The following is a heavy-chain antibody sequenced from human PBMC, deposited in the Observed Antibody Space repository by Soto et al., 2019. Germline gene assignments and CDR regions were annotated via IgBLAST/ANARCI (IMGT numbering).Heavy chain of an antibody. V-gene: IGHV1-18*01. CDR3: ARGHYDILTGYSSYFDY. D-gene: IGHD3-9*01. CDR2: ISAYNGNT. CDR1: GYTFTSYG. Sequence: ASVKVSCKASGYTFTSYGISWVRQAPGQGLEWMGWISAYNGNTNYAQKLQGRVTMTTDTSTSTAYMELRSLRSDDTAVYYCARGHYDILTGYSSYFDYWGQGTLVTVSS. J-gene: IGHJ4*02.